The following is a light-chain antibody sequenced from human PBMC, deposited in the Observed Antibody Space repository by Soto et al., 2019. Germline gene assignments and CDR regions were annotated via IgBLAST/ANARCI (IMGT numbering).Light chain of an antibody. CDR2: SIN. V-gene: IGLV8-61*01. J-gene: IGLJ3*02. CDR3: VLYTNGIWM. CDR1: SGSVSSSHH. Sequence: QTVVTQEPSFSVSPGGTVTLTCGLNSGSVSSSHHPSWYQQTPGQPPRTLIHSINTRSSGVPDRFSGSILGDKAALTITGAQADDESDYYCVLYTNGIWMFGGGTQLTVL.